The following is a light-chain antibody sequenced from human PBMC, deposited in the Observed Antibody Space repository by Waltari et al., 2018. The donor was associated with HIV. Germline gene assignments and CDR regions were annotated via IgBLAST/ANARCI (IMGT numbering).Light chain of an antibody. CDR2: DLT. CDR1: SSDVGGYNY. CDR3: CSFAGSYTWL. Sequence: QSALTQPRSVSGSPGQSVTISCTGTSSDVGGYNYVSWYQQLPGKAPKLMIYDLTDRPSGVPARCSGSKSGNTASLTISGLQAEDEAEYYCCSFAGSYTWLFGGGTKLTVL. J-gene: IGLJ2*01. V-gene: IGLV2-11*01.